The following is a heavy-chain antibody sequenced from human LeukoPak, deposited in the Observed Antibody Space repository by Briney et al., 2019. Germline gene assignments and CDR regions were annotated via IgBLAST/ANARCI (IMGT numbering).Heavy chain of an antibody. V-gene: IGHV3-13*04. D-gene: IGHD1-26*01. J-gene: IGHJ6*01. Sequence: GVPLRLSCTPSGFSYSSHHMQWFRQATGKGLEWLTANCTAGDPYFLGSVKGRFTISRENAKNPLFVQMNSPKTGYTSGYFFLRSRSYYPQHYYYCGMVVWGQGNTSTVSS. CDR2: NCTAGDP. CDR3: LRSRSYYPQHYYYCGMVV. CDR1: GFSYSSHH.